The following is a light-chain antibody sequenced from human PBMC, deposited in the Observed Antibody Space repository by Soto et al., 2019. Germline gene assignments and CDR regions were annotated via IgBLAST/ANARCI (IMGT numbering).Light chain of an antibody. V-gene: IGLV1-47*01. Sequence: VLTQPPSASGTPGQRVTISCSGSSSNIGSNYVYWYQQLPGTAPKLLIYRNNERPSGVPDRFSGSKSGTSASLAISGLRSEDEADYYCAAWDDSLSAVVFGGGTKLTVL. J-gene: IGLJ2*01. CDR3: AAWDDSLSAVV. CDR2: RNN. CDR1: SSNIGSNY.